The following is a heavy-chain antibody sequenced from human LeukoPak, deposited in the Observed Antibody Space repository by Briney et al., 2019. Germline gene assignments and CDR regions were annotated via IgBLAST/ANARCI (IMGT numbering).Heavy chain of an antibody. V-gene: IGHV3-23*01. D-gene: IGHD2-15*01. CDR3: ANQGGCNYNYFSEY. Sequence: GGSLRLSCAASGFTFSSYPMTRVRQAPGKGLEWVSTITGSCGNTYYADSVKGRFTISRDNSKNTMYLQMNSRRAEDTAVYYWANQGGCNYNYFSEYWGQGTLATVSS. CDR1: GFTFSSYP. J-gene: IGHJ4*02. CDR2: ITGSCGNT.